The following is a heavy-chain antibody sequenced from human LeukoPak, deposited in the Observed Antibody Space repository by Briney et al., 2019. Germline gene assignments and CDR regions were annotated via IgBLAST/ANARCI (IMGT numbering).Heavy chain of an antibody. CDR2: IYISGST. Sequence: SETLSLTCTVSGASINSHYWSWIRQPAGKGLEWIGRIYISGSTNYNSSLQSRVTMSVDTSKNQFSLKQSSVTAADTAVYYCARALNPLPGTYYFDYWGQGTPVTVSS. CDR3: ARALNPLPGTYYFDY. J-gene: IGHJ4*02. V-gene: IGHV4-4*07. D-gene: IGHD2-15*01. CDR1: GASINSHY.